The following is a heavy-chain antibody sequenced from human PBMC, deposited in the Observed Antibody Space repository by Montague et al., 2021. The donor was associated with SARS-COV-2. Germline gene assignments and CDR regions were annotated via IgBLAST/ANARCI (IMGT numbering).Heavy chain of an antibody. D-gene: IGHD3-3*01. Sequence: SETLSLTCAVYGGTFSAHSWSWVRQSPGKGLEWIGEINHRGSTTYMSSLKSRVTMSVDTSKNQFSLKLSSVTAADTAIYYCARGGLAGGNYDIWSFSYTSPLDHWGQGTLVTVSS. CDR2: INHRGST. V-gene: IGHV4-34*01. CDR3: ARGGLAGGNYDIWSFSYTSPLDH. J-gene: IGHJ4*02. CDR1: GGTFSAHS.